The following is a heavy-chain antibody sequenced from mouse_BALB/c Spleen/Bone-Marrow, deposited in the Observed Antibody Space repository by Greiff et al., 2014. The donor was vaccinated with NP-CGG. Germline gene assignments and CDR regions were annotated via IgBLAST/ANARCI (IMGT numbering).Heavy chain of an antibody. D-gene: IGHD2-3*01. Sequence: QVQLQQSGAELVKPGASVKMSCKASGYTFTSYWMHWVKQRPGHGLEWIGLIDPSDSYTSYNQNFKGEATLTVDTSSNTAYMQLSSLTSEDSAVYYCSREDGNHYFGYWGQGTTLAVSS. CDR1: GYTFTSYW. J-gene: IGHJ2*01. CDR3: SREDGNHYFGY. CDR2: IDPSDSYT. V-gene: IGHV1S127*01.